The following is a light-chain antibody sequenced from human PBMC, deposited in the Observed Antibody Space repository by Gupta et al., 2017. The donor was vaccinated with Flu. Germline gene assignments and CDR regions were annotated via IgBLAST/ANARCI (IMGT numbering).Light chain of an antibody. V-gene: IGKV1-5*03. J-gene: IGKJ4*01. CDR2: KAS. CDR3: QQDNSYPLT. Sequence: PSTLSTSVGDRVSITCRASQSISSWLAWYQQKPGKAPKLLIYKASSLESGVPSRFSGSGSGTEFTLTISSLQPDDFATYFCQQDNSYPLTFGGGTKVEIK. CDR1: QSISSW.